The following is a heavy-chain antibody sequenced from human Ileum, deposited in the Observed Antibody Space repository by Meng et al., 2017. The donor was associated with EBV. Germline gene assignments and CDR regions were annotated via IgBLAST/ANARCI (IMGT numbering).Heavy chain of an antibody. CDR3: ARADKVRFDY. CDR1: GGSMSSTNW. CDR2: IYHSGST. J-gene: IGHJ4*02. Sequence: GQLQEAGAGLVKPSWTLSLTCAVSGGSMSSTNWWSWVRQPPGKGLEWIGEIYHSGSTNYNPSLKSRVRISVDKSKNQFSLKLSSVTAADTAVYYCARADKVRFDYWGQGTLVTVSS. V-gene: IGHV4-4*02.